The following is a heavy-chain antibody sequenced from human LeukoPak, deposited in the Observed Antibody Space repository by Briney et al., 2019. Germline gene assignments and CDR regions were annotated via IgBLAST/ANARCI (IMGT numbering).Heavy chain of an antibody. V-gene: IGHV4-31*03. Sequence: SETLSLTCTVSGGSISSGGYYWSWIRQHPGKGLEWIGYIYYSGSTYYNPSLKSRVTISVDTSKNQLSLKLSSVTAADTAVCYCARFAPQMTTVTTFDYWGQGTLVTVSS. CDR2: IYYSGST. CDR3: ARFAPQMTTVTTFDY. J-gene: IGHJ4*02. D-gene: IGHD4-17*01. CDR1: GGSISSGGYY.